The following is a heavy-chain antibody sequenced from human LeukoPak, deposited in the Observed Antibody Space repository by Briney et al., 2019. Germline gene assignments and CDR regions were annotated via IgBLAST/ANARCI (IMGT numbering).Heavy chain of an antibody. CDR1: GGSISSSSYY. J-gene: IGHJ4*02. CDR3: ARVVHYYDSSGYFDY. CDR2: IYYSGST. D-gene: IGHD3-22*01. V-gene: IGHV4-39*07. Sequence: SETLSLTCTVSGGSISSSSYYWGWIRQPPGKGLEWIGSIYYSGSTYYNPSLKSRVTISVDTSKNRFSLKLSSVTAADTAVYYCARVVHYYDSSGYFDYWGQGTLVTVSS.